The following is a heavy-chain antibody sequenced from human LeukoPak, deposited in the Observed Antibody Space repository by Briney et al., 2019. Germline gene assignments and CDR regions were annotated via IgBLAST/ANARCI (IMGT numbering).Heavy chain of an antibody. J-gene: IGHJ4*02. CDR2: IGPAGDT. V-gene: IGHV3-13*01. CDR3: VRDICNAGRCYLELEY. CDR1: GFTFSTYD. Sequence: PGGSLRLSCAASGFTFSTYDLHWVRQGTGKGLEWVSGIGPAGDTYYAGSVKGRFTISRENVKNSLYLQMNSLTAGDTARYYCVRDICNAGRCYLELEYWGQGTLVTVSS. D-gene: IGHD2-15*01.